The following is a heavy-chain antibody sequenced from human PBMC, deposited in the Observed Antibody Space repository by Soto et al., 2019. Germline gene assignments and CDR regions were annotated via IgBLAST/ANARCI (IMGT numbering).Heavy chain of an antibody. Sequence: EVQLLESGGGLVQPGGSLRLSCVASGFTFSTYAMSWVRQAPGKGLEWVSASIGGGDTTYYANSVKGRFTISRDNSKNMLFLQKNSLRVEDTAVHYCAKDSTTYYGYFHYWGQGTLVTVSS. D-gene: IGHD3-10*01. CDR2: SIGGGDTT. CDR3: AKDSTTYYGYFHY. CDR1: GFTFSTYA. V-gene: IGHV3-23*01. J-gene: IGHJ4*02.